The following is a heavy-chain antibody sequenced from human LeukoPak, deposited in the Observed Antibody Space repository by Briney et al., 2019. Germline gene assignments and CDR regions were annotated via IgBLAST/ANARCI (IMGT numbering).Heavy chain of an antibody. V-gene: IGHV5-51*01. J-gene: IGHJ4*02. Sequence: GESLKISCTGSGYTFNKFWIAWVRQMPGKGLEWMGIVYPGDSDTKYNPSFEGQVTLSADKTTDTAYLQWHGLKASDSGIYYCARVKSGNRSPLDYWGRGTLVTVSS. D-gene: IGHD1-26*01. CDR1: GYTFNKFW. CDR2: VYPGDSDT. CDR3: ARVKSGNRSPLDY.